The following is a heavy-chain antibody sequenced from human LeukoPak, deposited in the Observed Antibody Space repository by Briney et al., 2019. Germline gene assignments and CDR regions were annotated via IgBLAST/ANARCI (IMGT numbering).Heavy chain of an antibody. D-gene: IGHD2-2*02. CDR3: ARGGRYCSSTSCYKAPRYFDY. CDR1: GGSFSGYY. CDR2: INHSGST. J-gene: IGHJ4*02. V-gene: IGHV4-34*01. Sequence: PSETLSLTCAVYGGSFSGYYWSWIRQPPGKGLEWIGEINHSGSTNYNPSLKSRVTISVDTSKNQFSLKLSSVTAADTAVYYCARGGRYCSSTSCYKAPRYFDYWGQGTLVTVSS.